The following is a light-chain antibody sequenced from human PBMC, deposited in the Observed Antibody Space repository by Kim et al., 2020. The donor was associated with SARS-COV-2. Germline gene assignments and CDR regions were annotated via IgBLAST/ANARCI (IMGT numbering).Light chain of an antibody. Sequence: AAVGDRVTITCRASQGIRNDLGWYQQKPGKAPKLLIYAASSLQSGVPSRFSGSGSGTDFTLTISSLQPEDFATYYCLQDYNYPPTFGQGTKVDIK. CDR1: QGIRND. V-gene: IGKV1-6*01. CDR2: AAS. J-gene: IGKJ1*01. CDR3: LQDYNYPPT.